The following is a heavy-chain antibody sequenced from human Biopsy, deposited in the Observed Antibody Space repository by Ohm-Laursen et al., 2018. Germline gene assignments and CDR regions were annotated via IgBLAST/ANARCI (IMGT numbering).Heavy chain of an antibody. CDR2: IDYSGST. J-gene: IGHJ6*02. D-gene: IGHD6-19*01. CDR3: ARASNSAGWPCYYCFGMDV. V-gene: IGHV4-59*01. Sequence: PSQTLSLTCTVSGCSISCDCWSWIRQTPGKGLEWIGYIDYSGSTIYNPSLKSLVTISVDTSKYQFLLRLYSVTTADTAVYFCARASNSAGWPCYYCFGMDVWGQGTTVTVSS. CDR1: GCSISCDC.